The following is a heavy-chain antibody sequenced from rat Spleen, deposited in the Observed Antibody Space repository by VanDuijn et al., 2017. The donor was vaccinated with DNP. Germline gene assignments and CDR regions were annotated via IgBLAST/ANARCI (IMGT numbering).Heavy chain of an antibody. CDR3: ARWNSGHFDY. V-gene: IGHV5-7*01. D-gene: IGHD4-3*01. Sequence: EVQLVESGGDLVQPGRSLKLFCAASGFTFSDYNMAWIRQAPKKGLEWVSTIHSDGSATYYRDSVKGRFTISRDNAKNTLYLQMNSLRSEDMATYYCARWNSGHFDYWGQGVMVPVSS. J-gene: IGHJ2*01. CDR2: IHSDGSAT. CDR1: GFTFSDYN.